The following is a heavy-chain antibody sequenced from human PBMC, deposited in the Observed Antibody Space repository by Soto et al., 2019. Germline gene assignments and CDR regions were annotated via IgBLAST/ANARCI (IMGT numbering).Heavy chain of an antibody. D-gene: IGHD6-19*01. CDR2: TYPGDSDT. V-gene: IGHV5-51*01. Sequence: PGESLKISCKGSGYSFTSYWIGWVRQMPGKGLEWMGITYPGDSDTRYSPSFQGQVTISADKSISTAYLQWSSLKASDTAMYYCARVPIAVAGVYYYGMDVWGQGTTVTVSS. CDR3: ARVPIAVAGVYYYGMDV. CDR1: GYSFTSYW. J-gene: IGHJ6*02.